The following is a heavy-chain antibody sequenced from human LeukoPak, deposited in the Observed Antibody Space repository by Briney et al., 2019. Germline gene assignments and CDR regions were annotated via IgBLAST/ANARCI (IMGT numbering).Heavy chain of an antibody. CDR3: AREEASTSGTTGPYVAFDI. CDR2: IYYSGST. Sequence: PSETLSLTCTVSGGSISSYYWSWIRQPPGKGLEWIGYIYYSGSTNYNPSLKSRVTISVDTSKNQFSLKLSSVTAADTAVYYCAREEASTSGTTGPYVAFDIWRQATKVTVPS. CDR1: GGSISSYY. D-gene: IGHD1-1*01. V-gene: IGHV4-59*01. J-gene: IGHJ3*02.